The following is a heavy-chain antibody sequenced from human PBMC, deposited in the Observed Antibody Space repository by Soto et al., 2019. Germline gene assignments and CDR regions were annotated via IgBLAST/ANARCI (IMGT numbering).Heavy chain of an antibody. Sequence: PGGSLRLSCAASGFTFSSYGMHWVRQAPGKGLEWVAVIWYDGSNKYYADSVKGRFTISRDNSKNTLYLQMNSLRAEDTAVYYWASSKEGYFDYWGQGTLVTVSS. CDR3: ASSKEGYFDY. V-gene: IGHV3-33*01. CDR1: GFTFSSYG. J-gene: IGHJ4*02. CDR2: IWYDGSNK.